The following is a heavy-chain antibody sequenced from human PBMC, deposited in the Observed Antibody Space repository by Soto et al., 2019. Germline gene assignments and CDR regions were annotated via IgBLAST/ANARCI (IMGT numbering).Heavy chain of an antibody. V-gene: IGHV3-33*01. Sequence: QVQLVESGGGVVQPGRSLRLSCAASGFTFSIYGIHWVRQAPGKGLEWVEVIWYDGSNKYYADSVKGRFTVSRDNSKNTLYLQMNSLRAEDTAVYYCARDGIPSCVYSNSWSYFDYWGQGTLVTVSS. D-gene: IGHD6-13*01. J-gene: IGHJ4*02. CDR3: ARDGIPSCVYSNSWSYFDY. CDR2: IWYDGSNK. CDR1: GFTFSIYG.